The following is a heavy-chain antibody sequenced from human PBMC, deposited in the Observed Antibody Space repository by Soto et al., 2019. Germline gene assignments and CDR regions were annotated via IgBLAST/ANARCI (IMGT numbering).Heavy chain of an antibody. V-gene: IGHV3-7*01. CDR2: IKQDGSEK. CDR1: GFTFSSYW. D-gene: IGHD3-10*01. J-gene: IGHJ6*03. Sequence: GGSLRLSCAASGFTFSSYWMSWVRQAPGKGLEWVANIKQDGSEKYYVDSVKGRFTISRDNAKNSLYLQMNSLRAEDTAVYYCARGSGWFGERRYYYYYMDVLGKGTTVTVSS. CDR3: ARGSGWFGERRYYYYYMDV.